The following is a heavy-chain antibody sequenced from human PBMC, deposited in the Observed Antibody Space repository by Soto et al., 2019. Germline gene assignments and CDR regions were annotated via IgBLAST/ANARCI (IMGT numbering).Heavy chain of an antibody. D-gene: IGHD3-16*01. CDR1: GFTFSSYA. J-gene: IGHJ3*02. V-gene: IGHV3-30-3*01. CDR2: ISYDGSNK. CDR3: ARGGGTLEAFDI. Sequence: TGGSLRLSCAASGFTFSSYAMHWVRQAPGKGLEWVAVISYDGSNKYYADSVKGRFTISRDNSKNTLYLQMNSLRAEDTAVYYCARGGGTLEAFDIWGQGTMVTVSS.